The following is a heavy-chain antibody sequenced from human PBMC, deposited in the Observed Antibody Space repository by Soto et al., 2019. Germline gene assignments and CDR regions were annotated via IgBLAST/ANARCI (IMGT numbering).Heavy chain of an antibody. CDR2: IYYSGST. D-gene: IGHD3-10*01. CDR3: ARRYGLSAFDI. CDR1: GGSISSYY. V-gene: IGHV4-59*08. Sequence: SETLSLTCTVSGGSISSYYWSWIRQPPGKGLEWIGDIYYSGSTNYNPSLKSRVTISVDTSKNQFSLKLSSVTAADTAVYFCARRYGLSAFDIWGPRTMVTVS. J-gene: IGHJ3*02.